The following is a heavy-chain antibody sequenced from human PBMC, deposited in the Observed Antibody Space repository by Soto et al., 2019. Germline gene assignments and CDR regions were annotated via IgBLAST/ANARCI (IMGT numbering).Heavy chain of an antibody. Sequence: QLQLQESGPGLVKPSETLSLTCTVSGGSISSSSYYWGWIRQPPGKGLEWIGSIYYSGSTYYNPSLKSRVTISVDTSKNQFSLKLSSVTAADTAVYYCARHTSYGYYGLGYFDYWGQGTLVTVSS. V-gene: IGHV4-39*01. CDR2: IYYSGST. CDR3: ARHTSYGYYGLGYFDY. J-gene: IGHJ4*02. CDR1: GGSISSSSYY. D-gene: IGHD5-18*01.